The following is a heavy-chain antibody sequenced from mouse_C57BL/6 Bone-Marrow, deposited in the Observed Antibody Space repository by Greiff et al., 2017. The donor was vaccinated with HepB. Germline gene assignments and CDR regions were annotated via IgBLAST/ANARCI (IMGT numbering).Heavy chain of an antibody. J-gene: IGHJ2*01. Sequence: DVKLVESGGDLVKPGGSLKLSCAASGFTFSSYGMSWVRQTPDKRLEWVATISSGGSYTYYPDSVKGRFTISRDNAKNTLYLQMSSLKSEDTAMYYCARPDWGYWGQGTTLTVSS. CDR3: ARPDWGY. CDR1: GFTFSSYG. D-gene: IGHD4-1*01. V-gene: IGHV5-6*02. CDR2: ISSGGSYT.